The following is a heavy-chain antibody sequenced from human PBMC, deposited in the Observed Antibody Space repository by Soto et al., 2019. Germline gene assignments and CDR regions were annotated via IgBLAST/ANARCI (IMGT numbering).Heavy chain of an antibody. CDR1: GFSVSSKY. J-gene: IGHJ4*02. Sequence: EVQLVESGGGLIQPGGSLRLSCAASGFSVSSKYMTWVRQAPGKGLEWVSVIYGGGTTYYADSVKGRFTISRDNSKNTLYLQLNSLIAEDTAVYYCVQTTGWPGFDFWGQGTLVTVSS. V-gene: IGHV3-53*01. D-gene: IGHD6-19*01. CDR2: IYGGGTT. CDR3: VQTTGWPGFDF.